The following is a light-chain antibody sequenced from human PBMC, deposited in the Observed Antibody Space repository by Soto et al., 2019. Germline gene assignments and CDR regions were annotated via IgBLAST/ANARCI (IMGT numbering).Light chain of an antibody. V-gene: IGKV3-11*01. J-gene: IGKJ5*01. CDR3: QQRSNWPT. Sequence: VLTKSPATLSLSSGERAKLSCMASLNVNSYLSWYQQPPGPAPRLLIYAASNRAGGIPARCSGGGAGTDFTPTISSVEPEDSAVYYCQQRSNWPTFGQGTRVEIK. CDR1: LNVNSY. CDR2: AAS.